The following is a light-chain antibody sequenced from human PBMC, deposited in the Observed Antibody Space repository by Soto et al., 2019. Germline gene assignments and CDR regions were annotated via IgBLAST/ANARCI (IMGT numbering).Light chain of an antibody. CDR2: DAF. Sequence: EIVMTQSPATLSVSPGERATLSCRASQSVSSNLAWYQQKPGQAPRLLIYDAFNRATGIPPRFSGSGSGTDFTLTISSLEPEDFAVYYCQHRYNWPPLTFGGGTKVDIK. J-gene: IGKJ4*01. CDR1: QSVSSN. V-gene: IGKV3-11*01. CDR3: QHRYNWPPLT.